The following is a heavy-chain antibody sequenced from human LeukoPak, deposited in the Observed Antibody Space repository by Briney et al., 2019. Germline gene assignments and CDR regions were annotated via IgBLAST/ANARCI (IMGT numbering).Heavy chain of an antibody. V-gene: IGHV1-18*01. CDR3: ARDGGDLDY. D-gene: IGHD2-21*02. J-gene: IGHJ4*02. CDR2: INAYHGNT. CDR1: GYTFTNYG. Sequence: ASVKVSCKASGYTFTNYGISWVRQAPGQGLEWMGWINAYHGNTNDAQKLQGRVTLTTDTSTSTAYMELKSLRSDDTAVYCCARDGGDLDYWGQGTLVTVSS.